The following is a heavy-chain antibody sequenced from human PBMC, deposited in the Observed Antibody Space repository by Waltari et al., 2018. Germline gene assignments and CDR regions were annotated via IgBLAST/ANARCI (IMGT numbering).Heavy chain of an antibody. CDR1: GFSLSPSGVG. CDR3: AHRPWWLRGRVGFDY. CDR2: IFWDDDK. D-gene: IGHD5-12*01. V-gene: IGHV2-5*02. J-gene: IGHJ4*02. Sequence: QITLKESGPTLVKPTQTLTLTCTFSGFSLSPSGVGVGWTRQPPGTALAWLALIFWDDDKRYSPSLKNRLTITKDTSKNQVVLTMTNMDPVDTATYYCAHRPWWLRGRVGFDYWGQGTLVTVSS.